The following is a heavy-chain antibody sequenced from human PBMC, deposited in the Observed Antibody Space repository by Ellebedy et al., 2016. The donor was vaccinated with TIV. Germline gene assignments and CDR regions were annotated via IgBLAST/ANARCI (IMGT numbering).Heavy chain of an antibody. CDR2: IKQDGSKR. CDR3: AKEVGVHGTPYFDY. J-gene: IGHJ4*02. V-gene: IGHV3-7*03. Sequence: GESLKISCAASGFTFSSYWMTWVRQAPGEGLQWVASIKQDGSKRYDVDSVKGRFTISRDNSKNTVFLQMNNLRVEDTAIYYCAKEVGVHGTPYFDYWGQGSLVTVSS. CDR1: GFTFSSYW. D-gene: IGHD6-19*01.